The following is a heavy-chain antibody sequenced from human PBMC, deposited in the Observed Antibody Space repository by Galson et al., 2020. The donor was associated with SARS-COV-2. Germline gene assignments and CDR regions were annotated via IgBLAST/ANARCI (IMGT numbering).Heavy chain of an antibody. V-gene: IGHV3-33*01. D-gene: IGHD2-21*01. CDR3: ARGAITPGFDDAFDI. J-gene: IGHJ3*02. CDR1: GFTFSRYG. Sequence: GGSLRLSCAASGFTFSRYGMHWVRPAPGKGLEWVAVIWYDGSNKYYADSVKGRFTISRDNSKNTLYLQMNSLRAEDTAVYYCARGAITPGFDDAFDIWGQGTMVTVSS. CDR2: IWYDGSNK.